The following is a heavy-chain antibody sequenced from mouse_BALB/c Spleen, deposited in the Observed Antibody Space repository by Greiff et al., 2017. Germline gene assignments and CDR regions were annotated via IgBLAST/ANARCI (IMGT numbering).Heavy chain of an antibody. Sequence: VQLQQSGPELVKPGASVKIPCKASGYTFTDYNMDWVKQSHGKSLEWIGDINPNNGGTIYNQKFKGKATLTVDKSSSTAYMELRSLTSEDTAVYYCARLTVVADYAMDYWGQGTSVTVSS. CDR2: INPNNGGT. V-gene: IGHV1-18*01. J-gene: IGHJ4*01. CDR3: ARLTVVADYAMDY. D-gene: IGHD1-1*01. CDR1: GYTFTDYN.